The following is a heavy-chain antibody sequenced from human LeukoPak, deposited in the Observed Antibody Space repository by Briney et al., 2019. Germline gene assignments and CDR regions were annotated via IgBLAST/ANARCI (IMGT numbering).Heavy chain of an antibody. CDR1: GDSVSTNNAG. D-gene: IGHD5-24*01. V-gene: IGHV6-1*01. J-gene: IGHJ4*02. Sequence: SQALSLTCAISGDSVSTNNAGWNWIRQSPSRGLEWLGRTYYSSNWYKDYAVSVTSRITINPDTSKNQFSLQLNSVTPEDTAVYYCSRGWLQQGSDYWGQGTLVTVSS. CDR2: TYYSSNWYK. CDR3: SRGWLQQGSDY.